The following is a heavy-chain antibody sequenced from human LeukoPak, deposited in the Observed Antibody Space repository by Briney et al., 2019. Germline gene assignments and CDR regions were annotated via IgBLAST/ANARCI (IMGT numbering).Heavy chain of an antibody. CDR2: ITGSGSSA. D-gene: IGHD1-26*01. Sequence: GGSLRLSCVASGFTFSTYAMNWVRQAPGKGLEWVSSITGSGSSAYYADSVKGRFTISRDNSKNTLYLQMNSLRAEDTALYYCAKAGSIRFDYWGQGTLVTVSS. J-gene: IGHJ4*02. V-gene: IGHV3-23*01. CDR1: GFTFSTYA. CDR3: AKAGSIRFDY.